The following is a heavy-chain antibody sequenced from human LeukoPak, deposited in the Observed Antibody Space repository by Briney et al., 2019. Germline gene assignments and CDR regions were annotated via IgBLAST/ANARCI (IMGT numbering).Heavy chain of an antibody. Sequence: GGSQTLFRAPSGFTFSSYGMRWARLPPGEGLGWVTFIRYDGSNKYYADSVKGRFTISRDNSKNTLYLQMNSLRAEDTAVYYCAKELGYSSSYNITLLDYWGQGTLVTVSS. V-gene: IGHV3-30*02. D-gene: IGHD6-6*01. CDR1: GFTFSSYG. J-gene: IGHJ4*02. CDR3: AKELGYSSSYNITLLDY. CDR2: IRYDGSNK.